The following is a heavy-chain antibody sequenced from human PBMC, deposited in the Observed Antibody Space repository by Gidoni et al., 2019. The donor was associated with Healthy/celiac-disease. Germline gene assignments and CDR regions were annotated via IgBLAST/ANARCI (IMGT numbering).Heavy chain of an antibody. CDR2: IKSKTDGGTT. J-gene: IGHJ6*03. CDR1: GFTFSNAW. D-gene: IGHD2-2*01. CDR3: TTDLLGRCSSTSCYQVTTRSSGRYYYMDV. Sequence: EVQLVESGGGLVKPGGSLRLSCAASGFTFSNAWMSWVRQAPGKGLEWVGRIKSKTDGGTTDYAAPVKGRFTISRDDSKNTLYLQMNSLKTEDTAVYYCTTDLLGRCSSTSCYQVTTRSSGRYYYMDVWGKGTTVTVSS. V-gene: IGHV3-15*01.